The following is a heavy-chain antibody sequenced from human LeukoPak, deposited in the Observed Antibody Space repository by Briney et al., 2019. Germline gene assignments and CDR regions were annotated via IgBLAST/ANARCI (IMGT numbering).Heavy chain of an antibody. Sequence: GGSLRLSCAASGFTFSNAWMSWVRQAPGKGLEWVSTLYNTGNTYYANSVKGRFSISRDNSKNTLFLQMNSLRAEDTAVYYCARLTPAAGRLYFVDWGPGTLVTVSS. CDR3: ARLTPAAGRLYFVD. J-gene: IGHJ4*02. D-gene: IGHD6-13*01. CDR1: GFTFSNAW. V-gene: IGHV3-53*01. CDR2: LYNTGNT.